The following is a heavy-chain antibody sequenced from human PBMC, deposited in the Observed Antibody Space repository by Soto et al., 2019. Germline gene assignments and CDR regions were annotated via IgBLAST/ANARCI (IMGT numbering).Heavy chain of an antibody. CDR3: TRDPLIAVAAYDAFDI. J-gene: IGHJ3*02. CDR1: GFTFSSYG. D-gene: IGHD6-19*01. CDR2: IWYDGSNK. Sequence: GGSLRLSCAASGFTFSSYGMHWVRQAPGKGLEWVAVIWYDGSNKYYADSVKGRYTISRDDSRNTVYLQMNSLGAEDTAVYYCTRDPLIAVAAYDAFDIWGQGTSVTVSS. V-gene: IGHV3-33*01.